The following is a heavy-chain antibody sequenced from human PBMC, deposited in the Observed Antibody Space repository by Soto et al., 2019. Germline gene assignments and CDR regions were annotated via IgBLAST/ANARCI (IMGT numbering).Heavy chain of an antibody. CDR2: VTHDGTLY. D-gene: IGHD2-8*02. V-gene: IGHV3-30*18. CDR3: VKARSATWSFDY. CDR1: GFTFSSCA. Sequence: QVQLVESGGGVVQPGRSLRLSCVASGFTFSSCAMHWVRQVPGKGLEWLAVVTHDGTLYPYADSVKGRFSISRDNSRKTLYLQMNGLRPEDTAVYYCVKARSATWSFDYWGQGTLVTVSS. J-gene: IGHJ4*02.